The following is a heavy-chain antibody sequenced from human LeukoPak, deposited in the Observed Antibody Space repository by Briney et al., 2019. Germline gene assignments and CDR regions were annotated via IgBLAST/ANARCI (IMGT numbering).Heavy chain of an antibody. V-gene: IGHV4-59*01. D-gene: IGHD3-9*01. Sequence: SETLSLTCTVSGGSISGYYWSWIRQPPGKGLEWSGYIYYSGSTNYNPSLKSRVTISVDSSKNQFSLKLSSVTAADTAVYYCARSNYDILTGLDYWGQGTLVTVSS. CDR2: IYYSGST. CDR3: ARSNYDILTGLDY. J-gene: IGHJ4*02. CDR1: GGSISGYY.